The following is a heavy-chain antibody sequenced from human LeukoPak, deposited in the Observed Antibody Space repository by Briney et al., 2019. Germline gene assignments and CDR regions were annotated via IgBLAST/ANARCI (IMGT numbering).Heavy chain of an antibody. CDR3: ARTGENYYDSSGYFNWFDP. CDR1: GFTFSSYS. D-gene: IGHD3-22*01. CDR2: ISSSSSTI. V-gene: IGHV3-48*01. Sequence: GGSLRLSCAASGFTFSSYSMNWVRQAPGKGREWVSYISSSSSTIYYADSVKGRFTISRDNAKNSLYLQMNSLRAEDTAVYYCARTGENYYDSSGYFNWFDPWGQGTRVTVSS. J-gene: IGHJ5*02.